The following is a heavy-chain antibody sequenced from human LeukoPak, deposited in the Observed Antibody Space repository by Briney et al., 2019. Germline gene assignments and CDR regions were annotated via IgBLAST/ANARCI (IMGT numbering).Heavy chain of an antibody. CDR2: IIPILDIA. CDR3: ARGRQLANYFDY. Sequence: SVRVSCKASGDTFSSYAMSWVRQAPGQGLEWMGRIIPILDIANYAQKFQGRVTITAHKSTSTAYMELSSLRSEDTAVYYCARGRQLANYFDYWGQGTLVTVSS. J-gene: IGHJ4*02. D-gene: IGHD6-13*01. V-gene: IGHV1-69*04. CDR1: GDTFSSYA.